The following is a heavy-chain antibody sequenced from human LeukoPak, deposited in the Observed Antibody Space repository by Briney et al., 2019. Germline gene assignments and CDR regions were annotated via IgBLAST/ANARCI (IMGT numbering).Heavy chain of an antibody. CDR2: IYTSGGT. CDR3: AREGPVGGGYFDY. J-gene: IGHJ4*02. Sequence: PSETLSLTCTVSGGSISSGSYYWSWIRQPAGKGLEWIGRIYTSGGTNYNPSLKSRVTISVDTSKNQFSLKLSSVTAADTAVYYCAREGPVGGGYFDYWGQGTLVTVSS. CDR1: GGSISSGSYY. V-gene: IGHV4-61*02. D-gene: IGHD2-15*01.